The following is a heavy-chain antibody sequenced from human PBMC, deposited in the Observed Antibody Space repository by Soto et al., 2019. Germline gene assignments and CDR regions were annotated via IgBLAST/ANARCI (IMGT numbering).Heavy chain of an antibody. CDR3: ARESRITFGGVRNWFDS. J-gene: IGHJ5*01. D-gene: IGHD3-16*01. CDR1: GYTFTSYG. Sequence: ASVKVSCKASGYTFTSYGISWVRQAPGQGLEWMGWISAYNGNTNYAQKLQGRVTMTTDTSTSTAYMELRSLRSDDTAVYYCARESRITFGGVRNWFDSWGKGTLVTVYS. V-gene: IGHV1-18*01. CDR2: ISAYNGNT.